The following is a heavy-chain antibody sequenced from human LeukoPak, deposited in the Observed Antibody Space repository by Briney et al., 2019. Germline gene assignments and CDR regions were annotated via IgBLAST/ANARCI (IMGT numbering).Heavy chain of an antibody. J-gene: IGHJ4*02. CDR3: ARQFAYYGSGSYYNPGHFDY. CDR1: GYSFTSYW. D-gene: IGHD3-10*01. CDR2: IYPGDSDT. V-gene: IGHV5-51*01. Sequence: GESLKISCKGSGYSFTSYWIGWVRQMPGKGLEWMGIIYPGDSDTRYSPSFQGQVTISADKSISTAYLQWSSLKASDTAMYYCARQFAYYGSGSYYNPGHFDYWGQGTLVTVSS.